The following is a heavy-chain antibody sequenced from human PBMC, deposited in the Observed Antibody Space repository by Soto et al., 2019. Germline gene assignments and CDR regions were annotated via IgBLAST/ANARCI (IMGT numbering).Heavy chain of an antibody. CDR1: GDSISGSYYY. J-gene: IGHJ4*01. V-gene: IGHV4-39*01. D-gene: IGHD2-21*02. Sequence: SETLSLTCTVSGDSISGSYYYWGWIRQFPGKGPEWIASIYHGGATFYNPSLKSRISISVDASNNQFSLKLRSVTAEDTAVYYCARVHVMVVAGSTFDYWGHGSLVTVS. CDR2: IYHGGAT. CDR3: ARVHVMVVAGSTFDY.